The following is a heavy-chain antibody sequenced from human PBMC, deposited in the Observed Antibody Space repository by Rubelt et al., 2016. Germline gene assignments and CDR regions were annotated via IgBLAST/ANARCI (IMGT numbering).Heavy chain of an antibody. J-gene: IGHJ5*02. CDR3: TTDRYYYDSSGFPGFDP. V-gene: IGHV3-15*01. D-gene: IGHD3-22*01. CDR1: GFTLSNAW. CDR2: IKSKTDGGTT. Sequence: SLRLSCAASGFTLSNAWMSWVRQAPGKGLEWVGRIKSKTDGGTTDDAAPVKGRFTISRDDAKNTLYLQMNSLKTEDTAVYYCTTDRYYYDSSGFPGFDPSGQGTLVTVSS.